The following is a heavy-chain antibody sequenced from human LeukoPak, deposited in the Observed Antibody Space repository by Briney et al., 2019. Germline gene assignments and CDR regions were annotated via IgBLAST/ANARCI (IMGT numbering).Heavy chain of an antibody. J-gene: IGHJ4*02. V-gene: IGHV1-69*13. Sequence: SVKVSCKASGGTFSSYAISWMRQAPGQGLEWMGGIIPIFGTANYAQKFQGRVTITADESTSTAYMELSSLRSEDTAVYYCVRRVGPFYDSSGYMYDYWGQGTLVTVSS. CDR1: GGTFSSYA. D-gene: IGHD3-22*01. CDR3: VRRVGPFYDSSGYMYDY. CDR2: IIPIFGTA.